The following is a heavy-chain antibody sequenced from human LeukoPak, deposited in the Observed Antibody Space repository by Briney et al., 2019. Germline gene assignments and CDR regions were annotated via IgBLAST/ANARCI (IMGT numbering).Heavy chain of an antibody. CDR2: ISHDGSNK. V-gene: IGHV3-30*18. Sequence: GGSLRLSCEASGFTFSSYGMHWVRRAPGKGLGWMTVISHDGSNKYYVDSVKGRFTISRDNSKSTLYLQMNSLRVEDTAVYYCAKEGYYGSGSFLDSWGQGTLVTVSS. CDR1: GFTFSSYG. CDR3: AKEGYYGSGSFLDS. J-gene: IGHJ4*02. D-gene: IGHD3-10*01.